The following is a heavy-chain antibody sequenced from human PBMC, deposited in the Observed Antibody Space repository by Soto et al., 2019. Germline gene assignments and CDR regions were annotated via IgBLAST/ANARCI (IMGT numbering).Heavy chain of an antibody. CDR1: GGSISSSNW. CDR3: ARSPVGDIVLMVYASWFDP. CDR2: IYHSGST. D-gene: IGHD2-8*01. Sequence: QVQLQESGPGLVKPSGTLSLTCAVSGGSISSSNWWSWVRQPPGKGLEWIGEIYHSGSTNYNPSPKSRVTTSVDKSKNQLSLKLSSVAAADAAVYYCARSPVGDIVLMVYASWFDPWGQGTLVTVSS. V-gene: IGHV4-4*02. J-gene: IGHJ5*02.